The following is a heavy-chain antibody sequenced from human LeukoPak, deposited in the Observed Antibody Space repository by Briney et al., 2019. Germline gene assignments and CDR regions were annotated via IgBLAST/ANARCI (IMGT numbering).Heavy chain of an antibody. CDR2: IYHSGST. Sequence: SETLSLTCTVSGYSISSGYYWGWIRQPPGKGLEWIGSIYHSGSTYYNPSLKSRVTISVDTSKNQFSLKLSSVTAADTAVYYCAREVPLLWFGEFDYWGQGTLVTVSS. D-gene: IGHD3-10*01. V-gene: IGHV4-38-2*02. CDR3: AREVPLLWFGEFDY. CDR1: GYSISSGYY. J-gene: IGHJ4*02.